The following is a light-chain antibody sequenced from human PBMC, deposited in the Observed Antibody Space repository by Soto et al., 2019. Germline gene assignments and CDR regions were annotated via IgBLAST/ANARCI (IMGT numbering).Light chain of an antibody. Sequence: QSVLTQPPSASGSPGQSVTISCTGTGSDVATYDFVSWYQQHPGKAPQLMIFEVNKRPSRVPDRFSGPKSGNTASLTVSGLQAEDEADYYCSSFTDSNTLIFGGGTKLTVL. J-gene: IGLJ2*01. CDR1: GSDVATYDF. CDR2: EVN. CDR3: SSFTDSNTLI. V-gene: IGLV2-8*01.